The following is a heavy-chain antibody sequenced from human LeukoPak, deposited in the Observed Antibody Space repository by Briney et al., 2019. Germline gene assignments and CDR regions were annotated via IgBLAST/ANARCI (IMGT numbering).Heavy chain of an antibody. CDR1: GGSFSGYF. V-gene: IGHV4-34*01. D-gene: IGHD5-24*01. Sequence: SETLSLTCAVYGGSFSGYFWSWIRQTPGKGLEWIGEINHSGSTNYNPSLKSRVTISVDTSKNQFSLNLSSVTAADTAVYYCARLPNGWLQLGAFDIWGRGTMVTVSS. CDR3: ARLPNGWLQLGAFDI. CDR2: INHSGST. J-gene: IGHJ3*02.